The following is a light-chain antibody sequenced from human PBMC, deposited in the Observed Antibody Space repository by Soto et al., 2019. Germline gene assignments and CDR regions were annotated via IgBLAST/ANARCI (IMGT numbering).Light chain of an antibody. Sequence: QLVLTQPPSASGTPGQRVTISCSGSSSNIGSNYVYWYQQVPGTAPRLLMYRASQRPSGVPDRFSGSKSGTSASLAISGLRSEDEADYYCAAWDGTLKGLVFGGGTKLTVL. CDR3: AAWDGTLKGLV. CDR2: RAS. J-gene: IGLJ2*01. CDR1: SSNIGSNY. V-gene: IGLV1-47*01.